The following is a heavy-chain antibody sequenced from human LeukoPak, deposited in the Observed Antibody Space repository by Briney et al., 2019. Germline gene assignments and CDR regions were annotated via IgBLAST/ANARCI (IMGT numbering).Heavy chain of an antibody. V-gene: IGHV3-33*01. Sequence: PGGSLRLSCAASGFTFSSYGMHWVRQAPGKGLEWVAVIWYDGSNKYCADSVKGRFTISRDNSKNTLYLQMNSLRAEDTAVYYCARTDVLLSGMDVWGQGTTVTVSS. CDR3: ARTDVLLSGMDV. CDR2: IWYDGSNK. D-gene: IGHD3-10*01. CDR1: GFTFSSYG. J-gene: IGHJ6*02.